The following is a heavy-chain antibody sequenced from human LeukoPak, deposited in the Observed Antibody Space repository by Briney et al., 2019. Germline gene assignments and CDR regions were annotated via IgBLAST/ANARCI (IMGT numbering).Heavy chain of an antibody. V-gene: IGHV3-23*01. CDR3: AKVTGGRWFFDD. Sequence: PGGSLRLSCAASGFTFGSYAMSWVRQAPGKGLEWVSGISGSGGGTYYADSVNGRFTISRDNSNNTVYLQMNSLRADDTAVYYCAKVTGGRWFFDDWGPGDLLAVSS. J-gene: IGHJ4*02. CDR1: GFTFGSYA. D-gene: IGHD7-27*01. CDR2: ISGSGGGT.